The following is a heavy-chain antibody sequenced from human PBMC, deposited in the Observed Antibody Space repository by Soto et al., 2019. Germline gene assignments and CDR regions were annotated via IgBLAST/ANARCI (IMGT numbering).Heavy chain of an antibody. J-gene: IGHJ6*03. CDR1: GYTFTSYG. V-gene: IGHV1-18*01. D-gene: IGHD2-15*01. Sequence: ASVKVSCKASGYTFTSYGISWVRQAPGQGLEWMGWISAYNGNTNYAQKLQGRVTMTTDTSTSTAYMELRSLRSDDTAVYYCARGIDCSGGSCYSYYYYYMDVWGKGTTVTVSS. CDR2: ISAYNGNT. CDR3: ARGIDCSGGSCYSYYYYYMDV.